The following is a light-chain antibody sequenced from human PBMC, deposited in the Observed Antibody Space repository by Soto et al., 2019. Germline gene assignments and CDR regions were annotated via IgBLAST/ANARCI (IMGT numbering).Light chain of an antibody. Sequence: QSVLTQPASVSGSPGQSITISCAGTSSDVGGYTYVSWYQQHPGKAPKLMIYDVSNRPSGVSNRFSGSKSGNTASLTISRLQAEDEADYYCTSYTSSSTPYVFGGGTKLTVL. J-gene: IGLJ1*01. CDR3: TSYTSSSTPYV. CDR2: DVS. CDR1: SSDVGGYTY. V-gene: IGLV2-14*01.